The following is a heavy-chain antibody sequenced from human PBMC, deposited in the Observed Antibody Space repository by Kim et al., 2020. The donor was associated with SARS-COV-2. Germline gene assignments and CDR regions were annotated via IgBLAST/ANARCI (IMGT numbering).Heavy chain of an antibody. CDR1: GFTFSSYG. Sequence: GGSLRLSCAASGFTFSSYGMHWVRQAPGKGLEWVAVIWYDGSNKYYADSVKGRFTISRDNSKNTLYLQMNSLRAEDTAVYYCAKEAHYCSGGSCYRNTKSYYYYYGMDVWGQGTTVTVSS. J-gene: IGHJ6*02. CDR2: IWYDGSNK. D-gene: IGHD2-15*01. V-gene: IGHV3-33*06. CDR3: AKEAHYCSGGSCYRNTKSYYYYYGMDV.